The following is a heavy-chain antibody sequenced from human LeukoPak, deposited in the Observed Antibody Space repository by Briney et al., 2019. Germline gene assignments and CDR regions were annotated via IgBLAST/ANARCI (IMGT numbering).Heavy chain of an antibody. CDR1: GLTFSGSA. CDR3: AREGYYDSSGYSDY. J-gene: IGHJ4*02. V-gene: IGHV3-23*01. D-gene: IGHD3-22*01. Sequence: GGSLRLSCAASGLTFSGSAMSWVRQAPGKGLEWVSLISGSGNSTYYADSVKGRFTISRDNAKNSLYLQMNSLRAEDTAVYYCAREGYYDSSGYSDYWGQGTLVTLSS. CDR2: ISGSGNST.